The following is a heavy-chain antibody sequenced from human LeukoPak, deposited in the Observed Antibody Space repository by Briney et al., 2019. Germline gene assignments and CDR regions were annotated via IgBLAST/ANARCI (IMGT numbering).Heavy chain of an antibody. J-gene: IGHJ4*02. Sequence: GESLKVSCKGSGYSFTSYWLGCVHQMPGKGLEWMGIIYPGDSDTRYSPSFQGQVTISADKSINTAYLQWSSLKASDTAVYYCSTRSYLGVVPADYYYWGQGTLVTVSS. CDR3: STRSYLGVVPADYYY. D-gene: IGHD2-2*01. V-gene: IGHV5-51*07. CDR2: IYPGDSDT. CDR1: GYSFTSYW.